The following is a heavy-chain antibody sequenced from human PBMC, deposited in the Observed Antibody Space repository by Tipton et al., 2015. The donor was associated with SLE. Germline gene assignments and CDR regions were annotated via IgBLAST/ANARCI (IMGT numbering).Heavy chain of an antibody. CDR1: DGSISGYY. CDR2: LSYTGST. J-gene: IGHJ3*02. V-gene: IGHV4-59*01. Sequence: TLSLTCTIPDGSISGYYWTWIRQSPGKGLEYIGYLSYTGSTKYNPSLKSRVTISVDTSKNQFSLKLRSVTAADTAMYFCVRELDTFDIWGQGTMVTVSS. CDR3: VRELDTFDI.